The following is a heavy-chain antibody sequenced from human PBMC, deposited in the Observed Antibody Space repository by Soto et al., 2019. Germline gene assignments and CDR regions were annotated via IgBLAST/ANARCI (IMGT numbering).Heavy chain of an antibody. CDR1: GFSFDDYA. V-gene: IGHV3-9*01. Sequence: GGSLRLSCVACGFSFDDYAIHWVRETPGKGLEWFSGLTWNGEVLGYADSVKGRFTISRDNAKNSLYLEMNGLRPEDTALYYCVKDSESSGYLTHLDYWGQGTLVTVSS. D-gene: IGHD3-22*01. CDR3: VKDSESSGYLTHLDY. J-gene: IGHJ4*02. CDR2: LTWNGEVL.